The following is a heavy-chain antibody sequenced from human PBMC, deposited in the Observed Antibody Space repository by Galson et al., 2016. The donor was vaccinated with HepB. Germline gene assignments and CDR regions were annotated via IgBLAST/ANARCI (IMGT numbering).Heavy chain of an antibody. CDR2: IAYDGSVK. CDR3: AKQKVEFYSNSLSGQMDV. Sequence: SLRLSCAASGFTFRKYGMHWVRQPPGKGLEWVALIAYDGSVKYLGDSVKGRFTISRDNSKNTLNLEMNSLRPEDTAVYYCAKQKVEFYSNSLSGQMDVWGQGTTVSVSS. J-gene: IGHJ6*02. V-gene: IGHV3-30*18. CDR1: GFTFRKYG. D-gene: IGHD2-15*01.